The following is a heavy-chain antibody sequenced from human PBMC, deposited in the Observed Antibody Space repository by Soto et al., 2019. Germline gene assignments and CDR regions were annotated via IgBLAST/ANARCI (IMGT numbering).Heavy chain of an antibody. J-gene: IGHJ4*02. V-gene: IGHV3-23*01. CDR3: AKLSLRLYYFDY. Sequence: EVQLLDSGGGLVQPGGSLRLSCVASGFTFSNYAMGWVRQAPGKGLEWVSTISGSSGSTNYADSVKGRFTISRDNSKNTVFLQMNSLRAEDTAVYYCAKLSLRLYYFDYWGQGTLVTVSS. CDR1: GFTFSNYA. CDR2: ISGSSGST.